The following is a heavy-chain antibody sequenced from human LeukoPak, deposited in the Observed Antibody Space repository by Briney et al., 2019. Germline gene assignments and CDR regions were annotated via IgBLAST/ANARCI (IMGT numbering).Heavy chain of an antibody. V-gene: IGHV1-2*02. J-gene: IGHJ5*02. CDR1: GYTFTGYY. CDR3: ARPPLGYCSSTSCLAFDP. D-gene: IGHD2-2*01. CDR2: INPNSGGT. Sequence: ASVKVSCKASGYTFTGYYMHWVRQAPGQGLEWMEWINPNSGGTNYAQKFQGRVTMTRDTSISTAYMELSRLRSDDTAAYYCARPPLGYCSSTSCLAFDPWGQGTLVTVSS.